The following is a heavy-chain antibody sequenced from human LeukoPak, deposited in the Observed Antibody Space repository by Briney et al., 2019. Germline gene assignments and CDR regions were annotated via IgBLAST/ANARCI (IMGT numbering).Heavy chain of an antibody. V-gene: IGHV3-21*01. CDR2: ISSSSSYI. D-gene: IGHD1-26*01. CDR3: ARRSYYAYYYYGMDV. Sequence: GGSLRLSCAASGFTFSSYSMNWVRQAPGKGLEWVSSISSSSSYIYYADSVKGRFTISRDNAKNSLYLQMNSLRAEDTAVYYCARRSYYAYYYYGMDVWGQGTTVTVSS. CDR1: GFTFSSYS. J-gene: IGHJ6*02.